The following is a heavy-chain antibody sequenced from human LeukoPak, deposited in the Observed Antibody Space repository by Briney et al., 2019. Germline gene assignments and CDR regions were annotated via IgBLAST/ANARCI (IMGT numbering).Heavy chain of an antibody. D-gene: IGHD3-9*01. Sequence: ASVKVSCKASGYTFTSYYMHWVRQAPGQGLEWMGIINPGGGSTSYAQKFQGRVTMTRDTSTSTVYMELSSLRSEDTAVYYCARDPFVDDILTGSEEDYWGQGTLVTVSS. J-gene: IGHJ4*02. CDR2: INPGGGST. V-gene: IGHV1-46*01. CDR3: ARDPFVDDILTGSEEDY. CDR1: GYTFTSYY.